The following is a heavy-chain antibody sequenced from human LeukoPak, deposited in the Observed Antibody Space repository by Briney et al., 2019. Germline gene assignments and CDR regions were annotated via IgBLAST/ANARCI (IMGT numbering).Heavy chain of an antibody. D-gene: IGHD3-9*01. CDR1: GGSISSYY. Sequence: SETLSLTCNVSGGSISSYYWSWIRQPPGKGLEWIGYIYYSGSTNYNPSLKSRVTISVDTSKNQFSLKLSSVTAADTAVYYCARGDVLRYFDWLFSGAHYYYYMDVWGKGTTVTVSS. J-gene: IGHJ6*03. CDR2: IYYSGST. V-gene: IGHV4-59*01. CDR3: ARGDVLRYFDWLFSGAHYYYYMDV.